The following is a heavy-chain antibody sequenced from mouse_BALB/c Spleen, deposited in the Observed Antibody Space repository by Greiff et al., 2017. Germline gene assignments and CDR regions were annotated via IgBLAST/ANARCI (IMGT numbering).Heavy chain of an antibody. V-gene: IGHV5-6*01. CDR1: GFTFSSYG. CDR2: ISSGGSYT. Sequence: EVQGVESGGDLVKPGGSLKLSCAASGFTFSSYGMSWVRQTPDKRLEWVATISSGGSYTYYPDSVKGRFTISRDNAKNTLYLQMSSLKSEDTAMYYCARHDVSFAMDYWGQGTSVTVSS. J-gene: IGHJ4*01. CDR3: ARHDVSFAMDY.